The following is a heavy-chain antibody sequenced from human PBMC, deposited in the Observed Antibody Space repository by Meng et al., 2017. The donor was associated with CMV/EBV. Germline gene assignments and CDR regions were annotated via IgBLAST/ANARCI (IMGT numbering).Heavy chain of an antibody. V-gene: IGHV4-4*07. J-gene: IGHJ2*01. CDR1: GGSNSSYY. CDR2: IYTSGST. Sequence: SGPGLVKPSETLSPTCTVSGGSNSSYYWSWIRQPAGKGLEWIGRIYTSGSTNYNPSLKSRVTMSVDTSKNQFSLKLSSVTAADTAVYYCAKSSEQNWNYGGWYFDLWGRGTLVTVSS. D-gene: IGHD1-7*01. CDR3: AKSSEQNWNYGGWYFDL.